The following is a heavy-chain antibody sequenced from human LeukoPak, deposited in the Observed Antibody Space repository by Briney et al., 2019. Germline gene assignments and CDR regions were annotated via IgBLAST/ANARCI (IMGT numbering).Heavy chain of an antibody. Sequence: GGSLRLSCAASGFTFSSYWMSWVRQAPGKGLEWLANIKQDGSEKYYVDSVKGRFTIPRDNAKNSLYLQMNNLRAEDTAVYYCAGDRGVPRWGQGTLVTVSS. CDR3: AGDRGVPR. CDR2: IKQDGSEK. CDR1: GFTFSSYW. J-gene: IGHJ4*02. D-gene: IGHD2-8*01. V-gene: IGHV3-7*01.